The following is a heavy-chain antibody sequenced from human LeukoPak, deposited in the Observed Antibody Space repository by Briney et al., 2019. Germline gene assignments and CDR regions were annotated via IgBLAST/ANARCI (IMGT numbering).Heavy chain of an antibody. V-gene: IGHV3-48*01. D-gene: IGHD2-15*01. CDR1: GFTFSSYS. CDR3: ARGAPLGAGDIATFDI. CDR2: ISSSSSTI. J-gene: IGHJ3*02. Sequence: QSGGSLRLSCAASGFTFSSYSMNWVRQAPGKGLEWVSYISSSSSTIYYADSVKGRFTISRDNAKNSLYLQMNSLRAEDTAVYYCARGAPLGAGDIATFDIWGQGTVVTVSS.